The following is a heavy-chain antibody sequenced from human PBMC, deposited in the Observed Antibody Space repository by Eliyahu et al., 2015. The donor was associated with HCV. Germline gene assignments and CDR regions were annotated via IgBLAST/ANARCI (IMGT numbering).Heavy chain of an antibody. CDR2: ISRNSRYT. V-gene: IGHV3-11*06. CDR3: ARESSVSGSIDY. D-gene: IGHD5-12*01. Sequence: QVQLVESGGGLVKPGGSLXXXCAASGXTFSDYNMRWIRPAPGKGLEWVSXISRNSRYTNYADSVKGRFTISRDNVKNSLYLQMNSLRAEDTAVYYCARESSVSGSIDYWGQGTLVTVSS. CDR1: GXTFSDYN. J-gene: IGHJ4*02.